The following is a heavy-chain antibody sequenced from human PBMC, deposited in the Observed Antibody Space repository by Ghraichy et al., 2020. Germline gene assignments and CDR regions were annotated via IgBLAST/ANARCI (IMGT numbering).Heavy chain of an antibody. CDR2: IIPIFGTT. CDR3: AAKGVTLFGVGKVYYYYDMDV. Sequence: SVKVSCKASGGTFSSYAISWVRQAPGQGLEWMGWIIPIFGTTNYAPKFQGRLTITADESTSTAYMELSSLISEDTAVYYCAAKGVTLFGVGKVYYYYDMDVWGKGAAGTVSS. V-gene: IGHV1-69*13. J-gene: IGHJ6*03. D-gene: IGHD3-3*01. CDR1: GGTFSSYA.